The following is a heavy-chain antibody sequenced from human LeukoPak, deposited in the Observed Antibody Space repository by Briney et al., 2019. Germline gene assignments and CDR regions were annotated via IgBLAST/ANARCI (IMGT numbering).Heavy chain of an antibody. V-gene: IGHV3-21*01. Sequence: GGSLRLSCVASGYTFRDHGMHWVRQAPGKGLEWVSSISSSSIYIYYADSVKGRFTISRDNAKNSLYLQMNSLRAEDTAVYYCARSLRGYSYGLGDYFDYWGQGTLVTVSS. CDR1: GYTFRDHG. CDR2: ISSSSIYI. D-gene: IGHD5-18*01. J-gene: IGHJ4*02. CDR3: ARSLRGYSYGLGDYFDY.